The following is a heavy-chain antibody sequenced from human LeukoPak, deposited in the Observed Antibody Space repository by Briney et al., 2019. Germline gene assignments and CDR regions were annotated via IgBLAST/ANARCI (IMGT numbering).Heavy chain of an antibody. Sequence: GGSLSLSCAASGFTFSSYRMNWVRQAPGKGLDWVRKIKQDGREKYYVDSVKGRFTISRDNDKNSMYLQMNSLRAEDTAVYYCARDRGSYYFFDYWGQGTLVTVSS. V-gene: IGHV3-7*01. D-gene: IGHD1-26*01. CDR1: GFTFSSYR. CDR2: IKQDGREK. J-gene: IGHJ4*02. CDR3: ARDRGSYYFFDY.